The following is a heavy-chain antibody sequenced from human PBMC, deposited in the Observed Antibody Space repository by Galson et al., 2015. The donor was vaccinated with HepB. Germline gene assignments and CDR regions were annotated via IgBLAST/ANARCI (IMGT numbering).Heavy chain of an antibody. J-gene: IGHJ4*02. D-gene: IGHD6-19*01. CDR1: GFTFRNAW. V-gene: IGHV3-15*01. CDR3: TTSVYIAVVFDY. Sequence: SLRLSCAGSGFTFRNAWMTWVRQAPGKRLEWVGRIRSQSDGGTTDYAAPVKGRFTISRDDSKNTLYLQMNSLETDDTAVYFCTTSVYIAVVFDYWGRGTLVTVSS. CDR2: IRSQSDGGTT.